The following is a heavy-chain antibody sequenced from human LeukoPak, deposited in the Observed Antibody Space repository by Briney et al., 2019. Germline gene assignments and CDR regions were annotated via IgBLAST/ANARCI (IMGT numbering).Heavy chain of an antibody. CDR1: GGSISSSSYY. Sequence: SETLSLTCTVSGGSISSSSYYWGWIRQPPGKGLEWIGSIYHSGSTYYNPSLKSRVTISVDTSKNQFSLKLSSVTAADTAVYYCARDSGDKTDFDYWGQGTLVTVSS. D-gene: IGHD3-10*01. J-gene: IGHJ4*02. CDR3: ARDSGDKTDFDY. V-gene: IGHV4-39*07. CDR2: IYHSGST.